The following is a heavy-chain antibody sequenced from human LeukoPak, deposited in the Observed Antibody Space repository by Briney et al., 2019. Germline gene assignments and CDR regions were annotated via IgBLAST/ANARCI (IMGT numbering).Heavy chain of an antibody. J-gene: IGHJ4*02. Sequence: GSLRLSCAASGFTFSSYEMNWVRQAPGKGLEWTGGIDHSGSTYYNPSLKSRITISVDTSKNQFSLKLSSVTAADTAVYYCASNTATVFDYWGQGALVTVSS. CDR3: ASNTATVFDY. CDR2: IDHSGST. CDR1: GFTFSSYE. D-gene: IGHD2-21*02. V-gene: IGHV4-34*01.